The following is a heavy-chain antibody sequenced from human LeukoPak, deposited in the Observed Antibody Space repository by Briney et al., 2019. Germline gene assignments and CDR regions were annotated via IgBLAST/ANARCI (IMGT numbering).Heavy chain of an antibody. D-gene: IGHD6-25*01. CDR2: ISSSSSYI. CDR3: ARYSSGWPGYFDY. V-gene: IGHV3-21*01. J-gene: IGHJ4*02. CDR1: GFTFSSYS. Sequence: GGSLRLSCAASGFTFSSYSMNWVRQAPGKGLEWVSSISSSSSYIYYADSVKGRFTISRDNAKNSLYLQMNSLRAEDTAVYYCARYSSGWPGYFDYWGQGTLVTGSS.